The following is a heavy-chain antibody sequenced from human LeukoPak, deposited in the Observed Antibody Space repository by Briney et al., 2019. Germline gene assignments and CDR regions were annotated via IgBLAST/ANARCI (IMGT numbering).Heavy chain of an antibody. V-gene: IGHV4-38-2*01. Sequence: SETLSLTCAVSGYSISSGYYWGWIRQPPGKGLEWIGSIYHSGSTYYNPSLKSRVTISVDTSKNQFSLKLSSVTAADTAVYYCARRNTYYYGSGSLFDYWGQGTLVTVSS. D-gene: IGHD3-10*01. CDR2: IYHSGST. CDR1: GYSISSGYY. J-gene: IGHJ4*02. CDR3: ARRNTYYYGSGSLFDY.